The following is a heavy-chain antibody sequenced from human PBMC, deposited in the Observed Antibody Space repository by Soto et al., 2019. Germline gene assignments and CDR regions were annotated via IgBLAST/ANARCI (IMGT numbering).Heavy chain of an antibody. CDR1: GFTFSSYG. CDR2: IWYDGSNK. CDR3: ARAMERVVVVVAASYGMDV. D-gene: IGHD2-15*01. J-gene: IGHJ6*02. Sequence: ESGGGVVQPGRSLRLSCAASGFTFSSYGMHWVRQAPGKGLEWVAVIWYDGSNKYYADSVKGRFTISRDNSKNTLYLQMNSLRAEDTAVYYCARAMERVVVVVAASYGMDVWGQGTTVTVSS. V-gene: IGHV3-33*01.